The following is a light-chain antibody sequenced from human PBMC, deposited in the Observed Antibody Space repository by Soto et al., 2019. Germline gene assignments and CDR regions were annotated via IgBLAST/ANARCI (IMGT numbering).Light chain of an antibody. Sequence: EIVLTQSPATRSLPPGERATLSSRASKGIARYLAWYQQKPGQAPRLLIYEASNRATGIPPRFSGSGSGTDFTLTISSLEPEDFAVYYCQQCLNWPAFGGGTKVEIK. CDR1: KGIARY. CDR2: EAS. J-gene: IGKJ4*01. CDR3: QQCLNWPA. V-gene: IGKV3-11*01.